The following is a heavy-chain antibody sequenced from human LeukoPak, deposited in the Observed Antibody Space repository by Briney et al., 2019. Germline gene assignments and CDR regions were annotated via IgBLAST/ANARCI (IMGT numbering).Heavy chain of an antibody. J-gene: IGHJ4*02. D-gene: IGHD3-10*01. CDR2: IYYSGST. CDR3: ARDTYYYGSGSYYTFDY. CDR1: GGSISSSSYY. V-gene: IGHV4-39*07. Sequence: SETLSLTCTVSGGSISSSSYYWGWIRQPPGKGLEWIGSIYYSGSTYYNPSLKSRVTISVDTSKNQLSLKLSSVTAADTAVYYCARDTYYYGSGSYYTFDYWGQGTLVTVSS.